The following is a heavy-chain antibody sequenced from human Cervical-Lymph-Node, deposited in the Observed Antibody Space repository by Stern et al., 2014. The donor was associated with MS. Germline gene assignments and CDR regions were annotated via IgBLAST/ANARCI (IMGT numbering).Heavy chain of an antibody. CDR1: GYTFIRYY. CDR3: ATLYDSSGNYGMEV. D-gene: IGHD3-3*01. Sequence: VQLEASGAEVKKPGASVKVSCKASGYTFIRYYIHWVRQAPGQGLEWMGIIKPTGGSTRYAQKFQGRVTMTSDTSTSTVSMELSSLRSEDTAVYYCATLYDSSGNYGMEVWGQGTTVIVSS. V-gene: IGHV1-46*01. J-gene: IGHJ6*02. CDR2: IKPTGGST.